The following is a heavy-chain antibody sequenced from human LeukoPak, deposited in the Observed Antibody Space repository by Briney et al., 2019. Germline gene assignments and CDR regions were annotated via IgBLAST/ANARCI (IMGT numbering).Heavy chain of an antibody. V-gene: IGHV4-34*01. D-gene: IGHD2-2*01. CDR1: GGSFSGYY. CDR3: ARGPGAVVVPAAYYYYGMDV. Sequence: PSETLSLTCAVYGGSFSGYYWSWIRQPPGKGLEWIGEINHSGSTNHNPSLKSRVTISVDTSKNQFSLKLSSVTAADTAVYYCARGPGAVVVPAAYYYYGMDVWGQGTTVTVSS. J-gene: IGHJ6*02. CDR2: INHSGST.